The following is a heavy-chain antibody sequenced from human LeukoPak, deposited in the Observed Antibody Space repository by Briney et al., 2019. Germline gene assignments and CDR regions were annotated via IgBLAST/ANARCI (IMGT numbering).Heavy chain of an antibody. V-gene: IGHV3-9*01. CDR2: ISWNSGSI. CDR1: GFTFYVYD. J-gene: IGHJ6*02. D-gene: IGHD5-12*01. Sequence: GGSLRLSCAASGFTFYVYDMHWARRAPGKGLEWVSGISWNSGSIGYADSVKGRFTISRDNAKNSLYLQMNSLRAEDTALYYWAKDRLRSRSLIYGMDVWGQGTTVTVSS. CDR3: AKDRLRSRSLIYGMDV.